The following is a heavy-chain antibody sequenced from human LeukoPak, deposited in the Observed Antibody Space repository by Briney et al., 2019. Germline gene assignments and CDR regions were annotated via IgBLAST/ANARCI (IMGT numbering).Heavy chain of an antibody. D-gene: IGHD5-18*01. CDR1: GFTFSDFA. CDR2: IGGSRGST. J-gene: IGHJ4*02. CDR3: AKEVDSYGYSSTGPDY. V-gene: IGHV3-23*01. Sequence: PGGSLRLSCAASGFTFSDFAMSWVRQAPGKGLEWVSTIGGSRGSTYYADSVKGRFTISRDNSKHTLYLQMNSLRAEDTAVYYCAKEVDSYGYSSTGPDYWGQGTLVTVSS.